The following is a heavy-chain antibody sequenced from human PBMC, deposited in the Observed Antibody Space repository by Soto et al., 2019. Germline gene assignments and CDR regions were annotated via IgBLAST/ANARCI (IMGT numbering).Heavy chain of an antibody. V-gene: IGHV3-23*01. CDR3: AKVRSLNYFDY. D-gene: IGHD3-10*01. CDR1: GCTFSSYD. J-gene: IGHJ4*02. Sequence: PGGSLRLSCAASGCTFSSYDMGWVRQAPGKGLEWLSRISSSSSTMYYADSVKGRFTISRDNSKNTLYMQMNSLRADDTAIYYCAKVRSLNYFDYWGQGTLVTVSS. CDR2: ISSSSSTM.